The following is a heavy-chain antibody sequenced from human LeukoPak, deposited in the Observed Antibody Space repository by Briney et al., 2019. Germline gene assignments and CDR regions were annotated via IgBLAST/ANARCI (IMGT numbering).Heavy chain of an antibody. D-gene: IGHD3-22*01. V-gene: IGHV1-2*02. Sequence: GASVKVSCKASGYTFTGYYMHWVRQAPGQGLEWMGWINPNSGGTNYAQKFQGRVTMTRDTSISTAYMELSRLRSDDTAVYYCARARRGMIVVVNFDYWGQGTLVTVSS. CDR1: GYTFTGYY. CDR2: INPNSGGT. CDR3: ARARRGMIVVVNFDY. J-gene: IGHJ4*02.